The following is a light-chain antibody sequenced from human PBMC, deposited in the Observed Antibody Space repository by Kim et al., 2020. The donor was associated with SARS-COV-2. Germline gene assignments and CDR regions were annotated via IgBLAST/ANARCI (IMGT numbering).Light chain of an antibody. J-gene: IGKJ4*01. CDR1: QSVRSNY. CDR2: GAS. V-gene: IGKV3-20*01. CDR3: QQYGNSPPHA. Sequence: EIVLTQSPGTLSLSPGERVTLSCRASQSVRSNYLAWYQQKPGQAPRVIIYGASTRATGIPDMFSGSGSGTDFTLTISRLEPEDFAVYFCQQYGNSPPHAFGGGTKVDIK.